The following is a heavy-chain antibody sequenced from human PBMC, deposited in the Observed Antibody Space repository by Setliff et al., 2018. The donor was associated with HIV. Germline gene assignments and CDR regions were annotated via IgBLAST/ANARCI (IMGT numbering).Heavy chain of an antibody. CDR3: ARASVLWFGELWYYYYGMDV. CDR1: GFTFNHYG. D-gene: IGHD3-10*01. CDR2: INPSGGST. V-gene: IGHV1-46*02. J-gene: IGHJ6*02. Sequence: ASVKVSCKTSGFTFNHYGITWVRQAPGQGLEWMGIINPSGGSTSYAQKFQGRVTMTRDTSTSTVYMELSSLRSEDTAVYYCARASVLWFGELWYYYYGMDVWGQGTTVTAP.